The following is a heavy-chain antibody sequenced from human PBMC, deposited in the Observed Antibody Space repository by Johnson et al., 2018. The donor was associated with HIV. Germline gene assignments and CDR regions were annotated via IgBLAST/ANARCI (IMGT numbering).Heavy chain of an antibody. Sequence: VQLVESGGGLVQPGGSLRLSCADSGFTFSTYAMHWVRPAPGKGLEYVSGVRSNGGKTYYANSVKGRFPISRDNSTNTLYLQMGSLRTEDMAVYHCARARYTSDWYLCDAFDLWGQGTMVTVSS. J-gene: IGHJ3*01. D-gene: IGHD6-13*01. V-gene: IGHV3-64*01. CDR2: VRSNGGKT. CDR1: GFTFSTYA. CDR3: ARARYTSDWYLCDAFDL.